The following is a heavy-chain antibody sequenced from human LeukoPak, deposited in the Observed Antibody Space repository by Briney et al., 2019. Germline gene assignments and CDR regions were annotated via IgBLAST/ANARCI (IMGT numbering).Heavy chain of an antibody. D-gene: IGHD2-21*02. V-gene: IGHV4-34*01. CDR2: INHSGST. J-gene: IGHJ6*02. Sequence: SETLSLTCAVYGGSFSGYYWSWIRQPPGKGLGWIGEINHSGSTNYNPSLKSRVTISVDTSKNQFSLKLSSVTAADTAVYYCARGASAYCGGDCSQYYYYGMDVWGQGTTVTVSS. CDR3: ARGASAYCGGDCSQYYYYGMDV. CDR1: GGSFSGYY.